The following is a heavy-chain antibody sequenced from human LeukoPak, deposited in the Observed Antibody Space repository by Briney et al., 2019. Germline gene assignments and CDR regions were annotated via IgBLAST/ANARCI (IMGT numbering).Heavy chain of an antibody. Sequence: SETLSLTCTVSGGSISSYYWSWIRQPPGKGLEWIGYIYYSGSTNYNPSLKSRVTISVDTSKNQFSLKLSSVTAADTAVYYCARDIRDYDFYNWFDPWGQGTLVTVSS. D-gene: IGHD3-3*01. CDR2: IYYSGST. CDR3: ARDIRDYDFYNWFDP. J-gene: IGHJ5*02. CDR1: GGSISSYY. V-gene: IGHV4-59*01.